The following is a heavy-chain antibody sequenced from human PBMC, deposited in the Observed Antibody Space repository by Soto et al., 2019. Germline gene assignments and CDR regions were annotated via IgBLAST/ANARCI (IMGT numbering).Heavy chain of an antibody. CDR3: ARDHGDYLDFDY. D-gene: IGHD4-17*01. CDR1: GYIFSSYG. Sequence: ASVKVSCKASGYIFSSYGISWVRQAPGQGLEWMGWISGYNGNTNYAQKLQGRVTMTTDTSTSTAYMELRSLRSDDTAVYYCARDHGDYLDFDYWGQGTLVTVSS. J-gene: IGHJ4*02. V-gene: IGHV1-18*01. CDR2: ISGYNGNT.